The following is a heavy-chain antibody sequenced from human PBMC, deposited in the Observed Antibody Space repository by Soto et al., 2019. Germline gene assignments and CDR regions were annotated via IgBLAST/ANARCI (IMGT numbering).Heavy chain of an antibody. Sequence: QVQLQQWGAGLLKPSETLSLTCAVYGGSFSGYYWSWIRQPPGKGLEWIGEINHSGSTNYNPSLKSRVTISVDTSKNQCSLKLSSVSAADTAVYYCARAVNVAYFDYWGQGTLVTVSS. V-gene: IGHV4-34*01. D-gene: IGHD5-12*01. CDR2: INHSGST. CDR1: GGSFSGYY. CDR3: ARAVNVAYFDY. J-gene: IGHJ4*02.